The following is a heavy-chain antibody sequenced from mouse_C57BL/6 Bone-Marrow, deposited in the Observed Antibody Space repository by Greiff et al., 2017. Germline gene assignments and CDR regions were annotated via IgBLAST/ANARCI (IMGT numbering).Heavy chain of an antibody. Sequence: EVMLVESGGGLVQSGRSLRLSCATSGFTFSDFYMEWVRQAPGKGLEWIAASRNKANDYTTEYSASVKGRFIVSRDTSQSILYLQMNALRAEDTSIYYCARDYYGYFDVWGTGTTVTVSS. V-gene: IGHV7-1*01. J-gene: IGHJ1*03. CDR2: SRNKANDYTT. CDR3: ARDYYGYFDV. CDR1: GFTFSDFY.